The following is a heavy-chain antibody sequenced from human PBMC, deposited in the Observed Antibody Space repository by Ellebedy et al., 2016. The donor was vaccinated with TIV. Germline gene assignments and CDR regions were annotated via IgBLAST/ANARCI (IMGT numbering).Heavy chain of an antibody. Sequence: GESLKISCKGSGYSFSIYWIAWVRQMPGKGLEWMGIIYPGDSDTRYSPSFQGQVTISADKSINTAYLQWSSLKASDTAMYYCARAFYSNFGLDPWGQGTLVTVSS. CDR1: GYSFSIYW. CDR3: ARAFYSNFGLDP. J-gene: IGHJ5*02. D-gene: IGHD4-11*01. CDR2: IYPGDSDT. V-gene: IGHV5-51*01.